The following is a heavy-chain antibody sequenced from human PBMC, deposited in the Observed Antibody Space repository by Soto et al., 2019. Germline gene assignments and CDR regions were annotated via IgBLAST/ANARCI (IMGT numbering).Heavy chain of an antibody. CDR2: IKQDGSEK. J-gene: IGHJ6*02. CDR1: GFTFSSYW. Sequence: LRLSCAASGFTFSSYWMSWVRQAPGKGLEWVANIKQDGSEKYYVDSVKGRFTISRDNAKNSLYLQMNSLRAEDTAVYYCARDRPIAALYYYYYGMDVWGQGTTVTVSS. CDR3: ARDRPIAALYYYYYGMDV. D-gene: IGHD6-13*01. V-gene: IGHV3-7*01.